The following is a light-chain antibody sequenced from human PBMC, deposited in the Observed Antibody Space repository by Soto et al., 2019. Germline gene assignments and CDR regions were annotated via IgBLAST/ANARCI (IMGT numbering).Light chain of an antibody. CDR2: YDS. V-gene: IGLV3-21*04. Sequence: SYELTQPPSVSVAPGKTARITCGGNNIGSKSVHWYQQKAGQAPILAMYYDSDRPSGIPERFSGSNSGNTATLTFSTVEAGDEADYYCQVWDISSNHVVFGGGTKLTVL. CDR1: NIGSKS. J-gene: IGLJ2*01. CDR3: QVWDISSNHVV.